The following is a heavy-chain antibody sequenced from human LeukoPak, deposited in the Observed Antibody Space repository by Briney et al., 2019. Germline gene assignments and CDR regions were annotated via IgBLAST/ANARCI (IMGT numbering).Heavy chain of an antibody. CDR1: GFTLRNYW. J-gene: IGHJ4*02. CDR3: ARDQEGGAGSCYFDF. Sequence: SGGSQRLSCAASGFTLRNYWMSWVRQAPGKGLEWVANIKEDGSEKYYVDSVKGRFVISRDNAKNSLYLQMDSLRVDDTAIYYCARDQEGGAGSCYFDFWGQGALVTVSS. CDR2: IKEDGSEK. V-gene: IGHV3-7*01. D-gene: IGHD2-15*01.